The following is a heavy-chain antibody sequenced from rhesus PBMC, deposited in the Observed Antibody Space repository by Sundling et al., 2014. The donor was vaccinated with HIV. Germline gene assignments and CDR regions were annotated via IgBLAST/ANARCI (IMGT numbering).Heavy chain of an antibody. Sequence: QVQLVQSGAEVKTPGSSVKVSCKASGYTFTDHYIYWVRQAPRQGLEWMGWINPYNGKTKYMEKFQGRVALTRDTSTSTAYMELSSLRSEDTAVYYCAREDVGALYVLDSWGQGVVVTVSS. CDR2: INPYNGKT. CDR1: GYTFTDHY. J-gene: IGHJ6*01. CDR3: AREDVGALYVLDS. V-gene: IGHV1S2*01. D-gene: IGHD3-34*01.